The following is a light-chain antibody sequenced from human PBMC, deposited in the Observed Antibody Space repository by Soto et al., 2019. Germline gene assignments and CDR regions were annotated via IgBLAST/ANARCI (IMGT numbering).Light chain of an antibody. CDR2: GAS. Sequence: EIVLTQSPGTLSLSPGERATLSCRASQSVSSDYLAWYQHKPGQAPRLLIYGASNRATGIPDRFSGSGSGTGFTLTISGLEPEDFEVYYCPHYGISRTFGQGTKLEIK. CDR1: QSVSSDY. J-gene: IGKJ2*01. V-gene: IGKV3-20*01. CDR3: PHYGISRT.